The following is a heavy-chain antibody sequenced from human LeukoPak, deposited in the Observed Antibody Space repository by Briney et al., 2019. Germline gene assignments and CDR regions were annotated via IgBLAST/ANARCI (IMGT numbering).Heavy chain of an antibody. V-gene: IGHV1-69*05. CDR3: ARDHGSSPPLNTYYYDSSGRHAFDI. J-gene: IGHJ3*02. CDR2: IIPIFGTA. Sequence: ASVKVSCKASGSTFSSYAISWVRQAPGQGLEWMGGIIPIFGTANYAQKLQGRVTMTTDTSTSTAYMELRSLRSDDTAVYYCARDHGSSPPLNTYYYDSSGRHAFDIWGQGTMVTVSS. D-gene: IGHD3-22*01. CDR1: GSTFSSYA.